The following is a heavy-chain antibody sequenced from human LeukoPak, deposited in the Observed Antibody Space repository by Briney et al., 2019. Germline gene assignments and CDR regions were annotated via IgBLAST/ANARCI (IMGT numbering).Heavy chain of an antibody. D-gene: IGHD3-22*01. CDR3: ARSATSGYFLFTF. V-gene: IGHV4-4*07. Sequence: SETLSLTCTVSGDSISSYYWSWIRQPAGKGLEWIGRIYTSGSTNYNPSLKSRLTISVDTSKNQFSLKLSSVTAADTAVYYCARSATSGYFLFTFWGQGTLVTVSS. J-gene: IGHJ4*02. CDR2: IYTSGST. CDR1: GDSISSYY.